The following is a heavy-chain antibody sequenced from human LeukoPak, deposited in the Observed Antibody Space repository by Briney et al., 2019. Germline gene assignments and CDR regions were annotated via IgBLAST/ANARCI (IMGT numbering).Heavy chain of an antibody. CDR2: INPGNGNT. CDR1: GYTFISYA. J-gene: IGHJ6*02. CDR3: ARDEPGAIVVVPAAIDYYYYGMDV. D-gene: IGHD2-2*01. V-gene: IGHV1-3*01. Sequence: ASVTVSCKASGYTFISYAIHWVRQAPGQGLEWMGWINPGNGNTKYSQKFQGRVTITRDTSASTAYMELSSLRSDDTAVYYCARDEPGAIVVVPAAIDYYYYGMDVRGQGTTVTVSS.